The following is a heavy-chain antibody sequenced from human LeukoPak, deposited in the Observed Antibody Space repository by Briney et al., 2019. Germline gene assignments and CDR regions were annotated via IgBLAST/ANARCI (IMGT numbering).Heavy chain of an antibody. V-gene: IGHV3-48*01. CDR3: ARAAYVWGSFAIFGY. CDR1: GFTFSSYS. Sequence: GESLKISCAASGFTFSSYSMNWVRQAPGKGLEWVSYISSSSSTIYYADSVKGRFTISRDNAKNSLYLQMNSLRAEDTAVYYCARAAYVWGSFAIFGYWGQGTLVTVSS. CDR2: ISSSSSTI. D-gene: IGHD3-16*01. J-gene: IGHJ4*02.